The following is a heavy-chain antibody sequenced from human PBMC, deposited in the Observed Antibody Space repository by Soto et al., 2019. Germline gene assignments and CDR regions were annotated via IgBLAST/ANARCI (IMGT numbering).Heavy chain of an antibody. CDR2: ISSSSSTI. D-gene: IGHD4-4*01. J-gene: IGHJ5*02. CDR3: AREGSNLNWFDP. Sequence: GGSLRLSWAASGFTFSNYSMNWVSQAPGKGLEWVSYISSSSSTIYYADSVKGRFTISRDNAKNSLYLQMNSLRDEDTAVYYCAREGSNLNWFDPWGQGTLVTVS. CDR1: GFTFSNYS. V-gene: IGHV3-48*02.